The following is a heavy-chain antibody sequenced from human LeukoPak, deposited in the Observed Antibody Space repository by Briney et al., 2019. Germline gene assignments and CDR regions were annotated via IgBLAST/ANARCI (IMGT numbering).Heavy chain of an antibody. J-gene: IGHJ5*02. CDR1: GFTFSSYA. V-gene: IGHV3-23*01. CDR3: ARDYYMGIVDQ. D-gene: IGHD3-22*01. CDR2: ISDSGSRT. Sequence: GGSLRLSCAASGFTFSSYAMSWVRQAPGKGLEWVSSISDSGSRTDYADSVRGRLTISRDNAKNTLYLQMNSLRVEDTSVYYCARDYYMGIVDQWGQGTRVTVSS.